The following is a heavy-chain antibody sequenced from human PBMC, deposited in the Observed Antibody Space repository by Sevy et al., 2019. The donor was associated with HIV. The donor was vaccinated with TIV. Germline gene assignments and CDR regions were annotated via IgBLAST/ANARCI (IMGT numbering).Heavy chain of an antibody. CDR1: AGSISSDSYF. V-gene: IGHV4-61*02. CDR3: ARERGFNILTLGLDF. Sequence: SETLSLTCTVSAGSISSDSYFWNWIRQPAGKGLEWIGRIHASGSTIYNPSLKSRVTMSVDKSKSQFSLRLTSVTAADSAVYFCARERGFNILTLGLDFWGQGSLVTVSS. D-gene: IGHD3-9*01. CDR2: IHASGST. J-gene: IGHJ4*02.